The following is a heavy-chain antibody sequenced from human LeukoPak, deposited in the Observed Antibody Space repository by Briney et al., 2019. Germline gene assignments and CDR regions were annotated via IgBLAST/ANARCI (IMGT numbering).Heavy chain of an antibody. Sequence: ASVKVSCKASGGTISSYAISWVRQAPGQGLEWMGGIIPIFGTANYAQKFQGRVTITADESTSTAYMELSSLRSEDTAVYYCARETRYRNFDYWGQGTLVTVSS. J-gene: IGHJ4*02. CDR2: IIPIFGTA. D-gene: IGHD2-2*02. CDR3: ARETRYRNFDY. CDR1: GGTISSYA. V-gene: IGHV1-69*13.